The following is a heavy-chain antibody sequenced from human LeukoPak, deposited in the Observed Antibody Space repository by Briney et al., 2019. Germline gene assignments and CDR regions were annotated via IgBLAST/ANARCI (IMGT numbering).Heavy chain of an antibody. J-gene: IGHJ4*02. Sequence: PPETPCLTCTASGGTVSSYYWSWIRQPAGKGLEWIARIYNSGGTNYNHSLKSRVTMSVDTSKNQFSLQLSYVTAADTAVYYCARMYGGDFDYWGEGPLV. CDR3: ARMYGGDFDY. CDR1: GGTVSSYY. V-gene: IGHV4-4*07. CDR2: IYNSGGT. D-gene: IGHD4/OR15-4a*01.